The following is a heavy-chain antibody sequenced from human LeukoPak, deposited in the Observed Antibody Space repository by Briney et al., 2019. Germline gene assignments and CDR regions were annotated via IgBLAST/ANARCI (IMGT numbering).Heavy chain of an antibody. Sequence: GGSLRLSCAASGLTFSSYAMSWVRQAPGKGLEWVSAISGSGGSTYYADSVKGRFTISRDNSKNTLYLQMNSLRAEDTAVYYCAKDINYDSSGYSNAFDIWGQGTMVTVSS. CDR1: GLTFSSYA. CDR3: AKDINYDSSGYSNAFDI. CDR2: ISGSGGST. D-gene: IGHD3-22*01. V-gene: IGHV3-23*01. J-gene: IGHJ3*02.